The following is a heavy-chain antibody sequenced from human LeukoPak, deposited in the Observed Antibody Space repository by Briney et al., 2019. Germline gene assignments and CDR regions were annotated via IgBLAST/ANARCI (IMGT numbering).Heavy chain of an antibody. J-gene: IGHJ4*02. CDR2: IYYSGST. Sequence: SSETLSLTCTVSGGSISNYYWSWIRQPPGKGLEWIGYIYYSGSTKYNPSLKSRLTISVDTSKNQVSLKLSSVTAADTAMYYFARHIGKWGWDYWGQGTLVTVSS. V-gene: IGHV4-59*08. D-gene: IGHD7-27*01. CDR1: GGSISNYY. CDR3: ARHIGKWGWDY.